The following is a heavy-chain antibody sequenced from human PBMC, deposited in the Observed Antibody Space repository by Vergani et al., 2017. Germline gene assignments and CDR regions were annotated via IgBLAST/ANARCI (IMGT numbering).Heavy chain of an antibody. CDR3: ARYTAMVRDFDY. J-gene: IGHJ4*02. D-gene: IGHD5-18*01. CDR2: IYYSGST. V-gene: IGHV4-39*07. Sequence: QLQLQESGPGLVKPSETLSLTCTVSGGSISSSSYYWGWIRQPPGKGLEWIGRIYYSGSTYDNPSLKSRDTRSVDTSKNQFSLKLSSVTDADTAVYYCARYTAMVRDFDYWGQGTLVTVSS. CDR1: GGSISSSSYY.